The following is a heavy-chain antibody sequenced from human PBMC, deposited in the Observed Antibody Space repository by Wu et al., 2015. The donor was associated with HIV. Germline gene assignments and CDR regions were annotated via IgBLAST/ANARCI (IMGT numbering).Heavy chain of an antibody. CDR2: INPSGGST. J-gene: IGHJ3*02. CDR1: GYTFTSYY. V-gene: IGHV1-46*01. CDR3: ARDYLWAEWLSTQGAFDI. Sequence: QVQLVQSGAEVKKPGASVKVSCKASGYTFTSYYMHWVRQAPGQGLEWMGIINPSGGSTSYAQKFQGRVTMTRDTSTSTVYMELSSLRSEDTAVYYCARDYLWAEWLSTQGAFDIWGQGTMVTVSS. D-gene: IGHD6-19*01.